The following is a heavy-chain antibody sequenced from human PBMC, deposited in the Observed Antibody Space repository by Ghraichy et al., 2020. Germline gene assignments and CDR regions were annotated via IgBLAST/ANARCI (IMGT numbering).Heavy chain of an antibody. D-gene: IGHD3-22*01. J-gene: IGHJ4*02. CDR2: INHSGST. Sequence: SETLSLTCAVYGGSFSGYYWSWIRQPPGKGLEWIGEINHSGSTNYNPSLKSRVTISVDTSKNQFSLKLSSVTAADTAVYYCARGFNYYDSSGYSYYFDYWGQGTLVTVSS. CDR1: GGSFSGYY. V-gene: IGHV4-34*01. CDR3: ARGFNYYDSSGYSYYFDY.